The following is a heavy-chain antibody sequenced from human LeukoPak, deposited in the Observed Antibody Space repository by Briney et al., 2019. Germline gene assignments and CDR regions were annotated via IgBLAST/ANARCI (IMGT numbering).Heavy chain of an antibody. CDR3: ARDLAITMVRGVILTPFDY. CDR2: ISSSSSYI. V-gene: IGHV3-21*01. Sequence: PGGSLRLSCAASGFTFSSYSVNWVRQAPGKGLEWVSSISSSSSYIYYADSVKGRFTISRDNAKNSLYLQMNSLRAEDTAVYYCARDLAITMVRGVILTPFDYWGQGTLVTVSS. D-gene: IGHD3-10*01. CDR1: GFTFSSYS. J-gene: IGHJ4*02.